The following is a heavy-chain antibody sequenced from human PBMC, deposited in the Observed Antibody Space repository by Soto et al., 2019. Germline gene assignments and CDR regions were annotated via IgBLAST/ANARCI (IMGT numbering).Heavy chain of an antibody. Sequence: SETLSLTCTVSGGSISSYYWSWIRQPPGKGLEWIGYIYYNGSTNYNPSLKIRVTISVDTSKNQFSLKLSSVTAADTAVYYCARSSCSGGSCYAYDFDYWGQGTLVTVSS. CDR3: ARSSCSGGSCYAYDFDY. CDR2: IYYNGST. CDR1: GGSISSYY. D-gene: IGHD2-15*01. J-gene: IGHJ4*02. V-gene: IGHV4-59*01.